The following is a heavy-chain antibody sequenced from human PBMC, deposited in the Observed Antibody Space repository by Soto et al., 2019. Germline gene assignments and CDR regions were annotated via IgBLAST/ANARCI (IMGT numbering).Heavy chain of an antibody. V-gene: IGHV4-30-4*01. D-gene: IGHD2-8*01. CDR2: IYYSGIT. CDR1: GGSISSGGYS. Sequence: SETLSLTCTVSGGSISSGGYSWSWIRQPPGKGLECMGYIYYSGITYYSPSLKSRVTISVDTSKNQFSLRLSSVTAADTAVYYCAREGDCTNGVCYDYWGQGTLVTVSS. J-gene: IGHJ4*02. CDR3: AREGDCTNGVCYDY.